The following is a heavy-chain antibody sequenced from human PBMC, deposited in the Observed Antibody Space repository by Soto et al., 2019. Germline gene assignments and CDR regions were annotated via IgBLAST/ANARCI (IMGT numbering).Heavy chain of an antibody. J-gene: IGHJ6*02. D-gene: IGHD3-10*01. Sequence: EVQLVESGGALVKPGGSLRLSCAASGFSFGIYTMNWVRQAPGKGLEWVSAISGSGNTRHYTDSVKGRFTVSRDNSKNTLYLQMDSLRVEDTAVYYCAKDPPISGTYELYHYHGMDVWGQGTTVTVSS. CDR1: GFSFGIYT. CDR2: ISGSGNTR. V-gene: IGHV3-23*04. CDR3: AKDPPISGTYELYHYHGMDV.